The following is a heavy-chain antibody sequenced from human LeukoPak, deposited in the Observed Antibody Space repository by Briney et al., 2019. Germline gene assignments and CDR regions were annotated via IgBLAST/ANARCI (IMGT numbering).Heavy chain of an antibody. J-gene: IGHJ4*02. CDR3: ARDGEMATIENYFDY. CDR2: IYYSGST. V-gene: IGHV4-34*01. D-gene: IGHD5-24*01. CDR1: GGSFSGYY. Sequence: ASETLSLTCAVYGGSFSGYYWSWIRQPPGKGLEWIGSIYYSGSTHYNPSLKSRVTISVDTSKNQFSLKLSSVTAADTAVYYCARDGEMATIENYFDYWGQGTLVTVSS.